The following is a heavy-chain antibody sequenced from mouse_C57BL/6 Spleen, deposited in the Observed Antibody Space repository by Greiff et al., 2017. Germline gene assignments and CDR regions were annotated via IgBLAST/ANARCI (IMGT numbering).Heavy chain of an antibody. D-gene: IGHD2-4*01. Sequence: VQLQESGAELARPGASVKLSCKASGYTFTSYGISWVKQRTGQGLEWIGEIYPRSGNTDYNEKFKGKATLTADKSSSTAYMELRSLTSEDSAVYFGARGNYEYPYAMDYGGQGTSVTVSS. CDR2: IYPRSGNT. V-gene: IGHV1-81*01. CDR1: GYTFTSYG. J-gene: IGHJ4*01. CDR3: ARGNYEYPYAMDY.